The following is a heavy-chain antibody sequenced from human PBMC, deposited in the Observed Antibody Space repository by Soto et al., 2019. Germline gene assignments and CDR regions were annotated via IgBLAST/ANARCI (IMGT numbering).Heavy chain of an antibody. CDR3: ARDPYYYDSGAKGGFDP. J-gene: IGHJ5*02. D-gene: IGHD3-10*01. V-gene: IGHV4-4*02. CDR1: GGSLSSTHW. CDR2: IYHTGTT. Sequence: QVQLQESGPGLVKPSGTLSLTCAVSGGSLSSTHWWSWVRQPPRKGLEWIGEIYHTGTTNYNPSLQRRVTISVDKSTNQFSLNLSSVTAADTAVYYCARDPYYYDSGAKGGFDPWGQGTLVTVSS.